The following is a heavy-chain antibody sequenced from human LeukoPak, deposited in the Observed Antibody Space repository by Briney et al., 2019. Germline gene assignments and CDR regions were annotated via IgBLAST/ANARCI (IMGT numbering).Heavy chain of an antibody. J-gene: IGHJ4*02. Sequence: GGSLRLSCAASGFTVSNSYMSWVRQAPAKGLEWVSVIYGGGSTCYADSVKGRFTISRDTSKNTLYLQMNSLRGEDTAVYYCARRLAAAGEWRYWGQGTLVTVSS. CDR1: GFTVSNSY. CDR2: IYGGGST. CDR3: ARRLAAAGEWRY. V-gene: IGHV3-53*01. D-gene: IGHD6-13*01.